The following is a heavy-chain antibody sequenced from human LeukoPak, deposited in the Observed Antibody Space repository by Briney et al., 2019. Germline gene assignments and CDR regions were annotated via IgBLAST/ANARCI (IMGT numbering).Heavy chain of an antibody. Sequence: SETLSLTCTVSGGSISSYYWSWIRQPPGKGLEWIGYIYYSGSTNYNPSLKSRVTISVDTSKNQFSLKLSSVTAADTAVYYCARSLVYKAWVDYWGQGTLVTVSS. D-gene: IGHD6-6*01. V-gene: IGHV4-59*01. CDR1: GGSISSYY. J-gene: IGHJ4*02. CDR3: ARSLVYKAWVDY. CDR2: IYYSGST.